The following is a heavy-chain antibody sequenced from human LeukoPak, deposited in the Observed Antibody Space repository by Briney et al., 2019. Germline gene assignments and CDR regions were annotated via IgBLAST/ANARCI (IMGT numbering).Heavy chain of an antibody. CDR2: ISSSSSYI. CDR3: ASRVVYYYDSSGSLEDY. CDR1: GFTFSSYS. Sequence: GGSLRLSCAASGFTFSSYSMNWVRQAPGKGLEWVSSISSSSSYIYYADSVKGRFTISRDNAKNSLYLQMNSLRAEDTAVYCCASRVVYYYDSSGSLEDYWGQGTLVTVSS. J-gene: IGHJ4*02. D-gene: IGHD3-22*01. V-gene: IGHV3-21*01.